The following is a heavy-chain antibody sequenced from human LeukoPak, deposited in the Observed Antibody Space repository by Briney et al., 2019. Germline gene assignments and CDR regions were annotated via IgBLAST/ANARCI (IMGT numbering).Heavy chain of an antibody. Sequence: GGSLRLSCAASGFTFSSYAMTWVRQAPGKGLEWVSYISSSGSTIYYADSVRGRFTISRDNAKNSLYLQMNSLRAEDTAVYYCARDRSAVAGQNWFDPWGQGTLVTVSS. V-gene: IGHV3-48*04. CDR3: ARDRSAVAGQNWFDP. D-gene: IGHD6-19*01. CDR1: GFTFSSYA. J-gene: IGHJ5*02. CDR2: ISSSGSTI.